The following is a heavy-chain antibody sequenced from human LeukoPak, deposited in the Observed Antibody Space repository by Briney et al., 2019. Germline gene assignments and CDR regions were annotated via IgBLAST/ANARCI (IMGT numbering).Heavy chain of an antibody. Sequence: RGAPRVSCAASGVSFCSYIRNWVRHALGEGLEWVSYISSSSNTIYHAESVKGRFTISRDNAKNSVLLQMNSLIAEDTAVYYCATPGGMVRGGPEYFQHWGQGTLVTVSS. V-gene: IGHV3-48*01. CDR2: ISSSSNTI. CDR3: ATPGGMVRGGPEYFQH. J-gene: IGHJ1*01. CDR1: GVSFCSYI. D-gene: IGHD3-10*01.